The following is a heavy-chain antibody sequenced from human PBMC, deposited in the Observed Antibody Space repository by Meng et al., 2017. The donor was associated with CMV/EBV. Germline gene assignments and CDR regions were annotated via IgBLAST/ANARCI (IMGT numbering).Heavy chain of an antibody. D-gene: IGHD6-6*01. CDR2: IWYDGSNK. J-gene: IGHJ4*02. V-gene: IGHV3-33*06. CDR1: GFTFSSYG. Sequence: GESLKISCAASGFTFSSYGMHWVRQAPGKGLEWVADIWYDGSNKYYADSVKGRFTISRDNSKNTLYLQMNSLRAEDTAVYYCAKDSSSPPGAFDYWGQGTLVTVSS. CDR3: AKDSSSPPGAFDY.